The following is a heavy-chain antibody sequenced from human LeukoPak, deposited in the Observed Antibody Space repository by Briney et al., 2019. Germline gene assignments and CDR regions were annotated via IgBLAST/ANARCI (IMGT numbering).Heavy chain of an antibody. CDR2: ISYDGSNK. CDR1: GFTFSSYA. Sequence: GGSLRLSCAASGFTFSSYAMHWVRQAPGKGLEWVAVISYDGSNKYYADSVKGRFTISRDNSKNTLYLQMNSLRAEDTAVYYCARDLRYSSSCLDYWGQGTLVTISP. CDR3: ARDLRYSSSCLDY. V-gene: IGHV3-30-3*01. D-gene: IGHD6-13*01. J-gene: IGHJ4*02.